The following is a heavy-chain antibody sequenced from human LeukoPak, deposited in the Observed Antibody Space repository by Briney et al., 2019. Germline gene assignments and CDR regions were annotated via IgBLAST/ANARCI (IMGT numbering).Heavy chain of an antibody. CDR1: GFTFSSYA. V-gene: IGHV3-23*01. CDR3: ARVIYYDILTGYPPGYFGY. D-gene: IGHD3-9*01. Sequence: PGGSLRLSCAASGFTFSSYAMSWVRQAPGKGLEWVSAISGSGGSTYYADSVKGRFTISRDNAKNSLYLQMNSLRAEDTAVYYCARVIYYDILTGYPPGYFGYWGQGTLVTVSS. CDR2: ISGSGGST. J-gene: IGHJ4*02.